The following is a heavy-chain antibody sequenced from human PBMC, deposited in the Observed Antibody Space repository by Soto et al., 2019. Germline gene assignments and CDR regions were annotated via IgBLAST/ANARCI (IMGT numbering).Heavy chain of an antibody. D-gene: IGHD6-19*01. V-gene: IGHV4-34*01. CDR3: ARGQYLFRYSSGCYFWFDP. CDR1: GGSFSGYY. CDR2: INHSGST. J-gene: IGHJ5*02. Sequence: SETLSLTCAVYGGSFSGYYWSWIRQPPGKGLEWIGEINHSGSTNYNPSLKSRVTISLDTSKNQFSLKLSSVTAADTAVYYCARGQYLFRYSSGCYFWFDPWGQGTLVTVSS.